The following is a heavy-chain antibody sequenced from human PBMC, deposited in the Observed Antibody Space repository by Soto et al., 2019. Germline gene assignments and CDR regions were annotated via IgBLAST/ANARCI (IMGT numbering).Heavy chain of an antibody. CDR2: IRLDGSEK. J-gene: IGHJ3*02. CDR3: AKAPDYGASFYI. CDR1: GFTFNTYW. V-gene: IGHV3-7*01. D-gene: IGHD4-17*01. Sequence: GGSLRLSCAASGFTFNTYWMTWVRQAPGKGLEWVANIRLDGSEKYYVDSVKGRFTISRDTTKNSLYLQMNSLRAEDTAVYYCAKAPDYGASFYIWGQRTMVTVSS.